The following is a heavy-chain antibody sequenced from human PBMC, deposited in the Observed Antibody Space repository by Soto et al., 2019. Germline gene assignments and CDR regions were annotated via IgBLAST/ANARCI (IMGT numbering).Heavy chain of an antibody. CDR2: IIPILGIA. D-gene: IGHD3-16*01. J-gene: IGHJ3*02. CDR1: GGTFSSYT. Sequence: QVQLVQSGAEVKKPGSSVKVSCKASGGTFSSYTISWVRQAPGQGLEWMGRIIPILGIANYAQKFQGRVTITADKSTSTAYMELSSLRSEDTAVYYCARERWGPTAGRASDIWGQGTMVTVSS. V-gene: IGHV1-69*08. CDR3: ARERWGPTAGRASDI.